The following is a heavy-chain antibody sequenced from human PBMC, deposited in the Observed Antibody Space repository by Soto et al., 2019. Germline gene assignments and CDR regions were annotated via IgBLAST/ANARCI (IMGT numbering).Heavy chain of an antibody. J-gene: IGHJ5*02. V-gene: IGHV3-33*01. CDR2: IWYDVSNK. D-gene: IGHD1-26*01. Sequence: QVQLVESGGGVVQPGRSLRLSCAASGFTFSSYGMHWVRQAPGKGLEWGAVIWYDVSNKYYADSVKGRFTISRDNSKNRLYLQMNIPRDEDTAAYYCARHPGRSYSGLYNCFYPWGQGTLVNVSS. CDR3: ARHPGRSYSGLYNCFYP. CDR1: GFTFSSYG.